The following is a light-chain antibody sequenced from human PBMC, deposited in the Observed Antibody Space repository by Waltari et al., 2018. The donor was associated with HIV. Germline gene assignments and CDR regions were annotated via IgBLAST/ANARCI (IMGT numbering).Light chain of an antibody. V-gene: IGLV3-9*01. J-gene: IGLJ1*01. Sequence: SYGLTQPLSVSVALGQTATITCGGNNIGSKNVHWYQQKSGQAPLLIIYRDSNRPSGIPERFSGSNSGNTATLTISTAQAGDEADYYCQVWDSSTASVFGTGTTVTVL. CDR2: RDS. CDR1: NIGSKN. CDR3: QVWDSSTASV.